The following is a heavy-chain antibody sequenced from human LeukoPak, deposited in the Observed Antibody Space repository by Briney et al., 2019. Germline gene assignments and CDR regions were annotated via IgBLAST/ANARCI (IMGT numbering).Heavy chain of an antibody. D-gene: IGHD6-13*01. CDR2: ISAYNGNT. CDR1: GYTFTSYG. V-gene: IGHV1-18*01. J-gene: IGHJ5*02. CDR3: ARRSRGAAAGTAWFDP. Sequence: ASVNVSCKASGYTFTSYGISWVRQAPGQGLEWMGWISAYNGNTNYAQKLQGRVTMTTDTSTSTAYMELRSLRSDDTAVYYCARRSRGAAAGTAWFDPWGQGTLVTVSS.